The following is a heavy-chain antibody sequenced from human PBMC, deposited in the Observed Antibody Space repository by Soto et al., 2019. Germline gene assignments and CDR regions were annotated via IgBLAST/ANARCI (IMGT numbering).Heavy chain of an antibody. CDR3: ARATPAGSADF. V-gene: IGHV4-31*03. J-gene: IGHJ4*02. Sequence: SETLSLTCTVSGGSNIRDGYYWSWIRQHPGKGLEWIAYISYSGSSYSNSSLKSRVTISADTSKNQFSLRLTSVTAADTAVYFCARATPAGSADFWGQGTLVTVSS. D-gene: IGHD2-2*01. CDR1: GGSNIRDGYY. CDR2: ISYSGSS.